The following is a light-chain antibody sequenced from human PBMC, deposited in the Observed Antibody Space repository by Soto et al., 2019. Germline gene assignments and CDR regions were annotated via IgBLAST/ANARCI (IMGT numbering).Light chain of an antibody. CDR3: SSYTSFKTLV. Sequence: QSALTQPASVSESPGQSITISCTGSSSDVGGYKYVSWYQQHPGKAPNLLIYDVTNRPSGVSNRFSGSKSGYTASLTISGLQSEDEDDYYCSSYTSFKTLVFGTGTKLTVL. CDR1: SSDVGGYKY. V-gene: IGLV2-14*01. CDR2: DVT. J-gene: IGLJ1*01.